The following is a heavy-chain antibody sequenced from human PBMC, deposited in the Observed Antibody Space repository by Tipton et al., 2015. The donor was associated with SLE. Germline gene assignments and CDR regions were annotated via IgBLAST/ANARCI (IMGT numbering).Heavy chain of an antibody. CDR3: ARAGYYYDSSGYFIPDY. D-gene: IGHD3-22*01. CDR2: ISSSSRYI. Sequence: SLRLSCAASGFIFSDYSMNWVRQAPGKGLEWVSSISSSSRYIYHAESLKGRFTISRDNAKNSLYLQMNSLRAEDTAVYYCARAGYYYDSSGYFIPDYWGQGTLVTVSS. CDR1: GFIFSDYS. V-gene: IGHV3-21*03. J-gene: IGHJ4*02.